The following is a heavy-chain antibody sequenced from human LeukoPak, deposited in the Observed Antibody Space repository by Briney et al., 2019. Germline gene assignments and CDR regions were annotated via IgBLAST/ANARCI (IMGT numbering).Heavy chain of an antibody. CDR1: GYTFTSYG. D-gene: IGHD3-10*01. J-gene: IGHJ4*02. CDR2: ISAYNGNT. CDR3: ASFGLPGDTMVRGVITFDY. V-gene: IGHV1-18*01. Sequence: ASVKVSCKASGYTFTSYGISWVRQAPGQGLEWMGWISAYNGNTNYAQKLQGRVTMTTDTSTSTAYMELSSLRSEDTAVYYCASFGLPGDTMVRGVITFDYWGQGTLVTVSS.